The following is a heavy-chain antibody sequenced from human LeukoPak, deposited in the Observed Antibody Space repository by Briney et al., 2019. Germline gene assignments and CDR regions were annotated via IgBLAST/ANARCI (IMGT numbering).Heavy chain of an antibody. D-gene: IGHD5-24*01. CDR3: AKVEMATIYPYDAFDI. J-gene: IGHJ3*02. V-gene: IGHV1-2*02. Sequence: GASVKVSCTASGYTFTGYYMHWVRQAPGQGLEWMGWINPNSGGANYAQKFQGRVTMTRDTSISTAYMELSRLRSDDTAVYYCAKVEMATIYPYDAFDIWGQGTMVTVSS. CDR2: INPNSGGA. CDR1: GYTFTGYY.